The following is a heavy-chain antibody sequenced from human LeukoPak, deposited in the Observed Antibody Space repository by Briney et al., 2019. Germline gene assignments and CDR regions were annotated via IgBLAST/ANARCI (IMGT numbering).Heavy chain of an antibody. Sequence: SVKVSCKASGGTFSSYAISWVRQAPGQGLEWMGRIIPILGIANYAQKFQGRVTITADKSTSTAYMELSSLRSEDTAVYYCASRVGTYDSSEGGNWFDPWGQGTLVTVSS. CDR1: GGTFSSYA. J-gene: IGHJ5*02. V-gene: IGHV1-69*04. CDR3: ASRVGTYDSSEGGNWFDP. CDR2: IIPILGIA. D-gene: IGHD3-22*01.